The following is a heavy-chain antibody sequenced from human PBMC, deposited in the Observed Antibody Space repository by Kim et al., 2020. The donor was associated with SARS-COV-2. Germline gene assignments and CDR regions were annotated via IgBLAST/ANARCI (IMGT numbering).Heavy chain of an antibody. CDR1: GFTFSSYA. V-gene: IGHV3-23*01. CDR3: AKEAYGSGSYYNDRYFDY. J-gene: IGHJ4*02. CDR2: ISGSGGST. Sequence: GGSLRLSCAASGFTFSSYAMSWVRQAPGKGLEWVSAISGSGGSTYYADSVKGRFTISRDNSKNTLYLQMNSLRAEDTAVYYCAKEAYGSGSYYNDRYFDYWGQGTLVTVSS. D-gene: IGHD3-10*01.